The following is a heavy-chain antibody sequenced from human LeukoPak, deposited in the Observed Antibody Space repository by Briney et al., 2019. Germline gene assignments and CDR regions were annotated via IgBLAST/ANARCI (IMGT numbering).Heavy chain of an antibody. CDR3: ARILGEADYGDYGVD. Sequence: SVKVSCKASGYTFTTYGFSWVRQAPGQGFEWMGRIIPIFGTANYAQKFQGRVTITTDESTSTAYMELSSLRSEDTAVYYCARILGEADYGDYGVDWGQGTLVTVSS. D-gene: IGHD4-17*01. V-gene: IGHV1-69*05. CDR2: IIPIFGTA. CDR1: GYTFTTYG. J-gene: IGHJ4*02.